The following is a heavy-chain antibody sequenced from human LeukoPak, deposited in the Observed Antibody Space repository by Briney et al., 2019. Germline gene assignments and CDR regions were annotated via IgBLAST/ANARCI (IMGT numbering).Heavy chain of an antibody. CDR2: IKQDGTEK. V-gene: IGHV3-7*01. CDR3: ARLREIPVFGVVTKSTSYFDY. Sequence: GGSLRLSCAASGFTFSTCWMSWVRRAPGKGLEWVATIKQDGTEKYYVDAVKGRFTISRDNAKNSLYLQMNSLRAEDTAVYYCARLREIPVFGVVTKSTSYFDYWGQGTLVTVSS. J-gene: IGHJ4*02. D-gene: IGHD3-3*01. CDR1: GFTFSTCW.